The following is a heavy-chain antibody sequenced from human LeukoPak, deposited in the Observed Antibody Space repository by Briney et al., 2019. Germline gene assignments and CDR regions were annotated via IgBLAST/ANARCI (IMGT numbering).Heavy chain of an antibody. CDR2: IYYSGST. CDR1: GGSISSGGYY. J-gene: IGHJ4*02. Sequence: PSETLSLTCTVSGGSISSGGYYWSWIRQHPGKGLEWIGYIYYSGSTYYNPSLKSRVTISVDTSKNQFSLKLSSVTAADTAVYYCARPDYYDSSGYYRGFDYWGQGTLVTVSS. D-gene: IGHD3-22*01. CDR3: ARPDYYDSSGYYRGFDY. V-gene: IGHV4-31*03.